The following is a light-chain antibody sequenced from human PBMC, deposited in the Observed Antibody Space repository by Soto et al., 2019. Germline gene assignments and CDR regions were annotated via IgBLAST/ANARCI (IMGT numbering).Light chain of an antibody. J-gene: IGKJ5*01. CDR2: DTS. CDR3: QQRNNWPLT. CDR1: QSLSTS. Sequence: GKRAALYCRASQSLSTSLAWYQQRPGQAPRLLIYDTSIRATGIPARFSGSGSGTDFTLTISSLEPEDFAVYYCQQRNNWPLTFGQGTRLEIK. V-gene: IGKV3-11*01.